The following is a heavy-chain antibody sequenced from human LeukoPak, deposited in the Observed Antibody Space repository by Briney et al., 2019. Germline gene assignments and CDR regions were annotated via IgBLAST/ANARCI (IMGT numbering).Heavy chain of an antibody. Sequence: SGTLSLTCAVSGGSISSSNWWSWVRQPPGKGLEWIGEIYHSGSTNYNPSLKSRVTISVDKSKNQFSLKLSSVTAADTAVYYCAKVGFSEMEWLLYSDHWGQGTLVTVSS. J-gene: IGHJ4*02. CDR1: GGSISSSNW. CDR3: AKVGFSEMEWLLYSDH. CDR2: IYHSGST. D-gene: IGHD3-3*01. V-gene: IGHV4-4*02.